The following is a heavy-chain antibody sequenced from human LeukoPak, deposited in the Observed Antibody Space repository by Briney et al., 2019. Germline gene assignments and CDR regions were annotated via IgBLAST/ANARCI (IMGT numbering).Heavy chain of an antibody. V-gene: IGHV4-4*02. D-gene: IGHD3-22*01. CDR3: AKAVDSRGYNYERGADY. CDR1: GGSISSSNW. CDR2: IYHSGST. J-gene: IGHJ4*02. Sequence: SGTLSLICAISGGSISSSNWWSWVRQPPGRGLEWIEEIYHSGSTNYNPSLKSRVTISVDKSKNQFSLRLNSVTAADTAVYYCAKAVDSRGYNYERGADYWGQGTLVTVSS.